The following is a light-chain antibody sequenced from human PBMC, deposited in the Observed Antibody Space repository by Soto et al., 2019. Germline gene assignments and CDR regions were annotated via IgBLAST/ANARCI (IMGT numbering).Light chain of an antibody. CDR3: QQYGNSPIT. CDR2: DGF. V-gene: IGKV3D-20*01. CDR1: QSVSSSR. Sequence: DIVLTHSPSTLSLSPLERATLSCVSSQSVSSSRLAWYQQKPALAPRLLIYDGFLRATGIPDRFSGSGSGTDFTLTISRLEPEDFAVYYCQQYGNSPITFGQGTRLEIK. J-gene: IGKJ5*01.